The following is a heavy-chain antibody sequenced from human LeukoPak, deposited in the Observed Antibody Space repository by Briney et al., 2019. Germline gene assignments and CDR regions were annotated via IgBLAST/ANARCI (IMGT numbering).Heavy chain of an antibody. CDR2: IYYSGST. CDR1: NDSINNYY. Sequence: PVTLSLTCTVSNDSINNYYWSWIRQPPGKGLEWIGYIYYSGSTNYNPSLQSRVTMSVDTSKNQFSLRLSSVTAADTAVYYCARGLRFMEFLLYPGAFDVWGQGTMVTVSS. V-gene: IGHV4-59*01. J-gene: IGHJ3*01. CDR3: ARGLRFMEFLLYPGAFDV. D-gene: IGHD3-3*01.